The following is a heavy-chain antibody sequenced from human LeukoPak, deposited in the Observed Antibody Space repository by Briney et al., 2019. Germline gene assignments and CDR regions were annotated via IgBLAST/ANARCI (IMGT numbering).Heavy chain of an antibody. J-gene: IGHJ4*02. CDR1: GFTLSSYA. D-gene: IGHD2-15*01. CDR2: ISDSGGST. CDR3: AKSPYGAGDIFDF. Sequence: TGGSLRLSCAASGFTLSSYAMSWVRQAPGKGLEWVSSISDSGGSTYYTDSVKGRFTISRDNSKNTLYLQMNSLRAEDTAVYYCAKSPYGAGDIFDFWGQGTLVTVSS. V-gene: IGHV3-23*01.